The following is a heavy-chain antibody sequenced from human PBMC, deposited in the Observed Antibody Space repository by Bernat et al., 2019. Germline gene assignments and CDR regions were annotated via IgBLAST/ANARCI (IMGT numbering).Heavy chain of an antibody. J-gene: IGHJ5*02. CDR2: ISYDGSNK. V-gene: IGHV3-30*03. CDR1: GFTFSSYG. CDR3: ARDHDFWSGYYTRFDP. Sequence: QVQLVESGGGVVQPGRSLRLSCAASGFTFSSYGMHWVRQAPGKGLGWVAVISYDGSNKYNADSVKGRFTISRDNSKNTLYLQMNSLRAEDTAVYYCARDHDFWSGYYTRFDPWGQGTLVTVSS. D-gene: IGHD3-3*01.